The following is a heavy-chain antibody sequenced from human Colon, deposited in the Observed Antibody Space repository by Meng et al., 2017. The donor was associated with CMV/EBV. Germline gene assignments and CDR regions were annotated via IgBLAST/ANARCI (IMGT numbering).Heavy chain of an antibody. Sequence: SCKGSGYTFASYWVAWVRQMPGKGLEWMGIIYPGDSDTRYNPSFEGQVTISVDKSISSAYLQYNGLRASDTAIYYCARLGYCTSTSCKGYNYGMDVWGQGTTVTVSS. CDR3: ARLGYCTSTSCKGYNYGMDV. V-gene: IGHV5-51*01. D-gene: IGHD2-2*01. CDR1: GYTFASYW. J-gene: IGHJ6*02. CDR2: IYPGDSDT.